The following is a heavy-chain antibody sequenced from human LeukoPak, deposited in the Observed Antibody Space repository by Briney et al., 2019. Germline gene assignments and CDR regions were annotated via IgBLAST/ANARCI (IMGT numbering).Heavy chain of an antibody. J-gene: IGHJ5*02. CDR2: ISGSGTTI. Sequence: PGGSLRLSCAASGFTFSYYSMNWVRQTPGKGLEWVSYISGSGTTIYYPDSVKGRFTISRDNAKNSLYLQTNSLSAEDTALYYCTRSEYGCSRMDPWGEGTLVTVSS. CDR3: TRSEYGCSRMDP. CDR1: GFTFSYYS. D-gene: IGHD5-24*01. V-gene: IGHV3-48*01.